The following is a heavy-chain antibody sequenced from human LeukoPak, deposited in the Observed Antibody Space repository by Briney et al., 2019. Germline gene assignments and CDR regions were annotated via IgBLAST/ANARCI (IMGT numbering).Heavy chain of an antibody. V-gene: IGHV4-34*01. J-gene: IGHJ4*02. CDR1: GGSFSGYY. CDR3: ARSDLYGDYPPGNY. CDR2: INHSGST. Sequence: SETLSLTCAVYGGSFSGYYWSWIRQPPGKGLEWIGEINHSGSTNYNPSLKSRVTISVDTSKNQFSLKLSSVTAADTAFYYCARSDLYGDYPPGNYWGQGTLVAVSS. D-gene: IGHD4-17*01.